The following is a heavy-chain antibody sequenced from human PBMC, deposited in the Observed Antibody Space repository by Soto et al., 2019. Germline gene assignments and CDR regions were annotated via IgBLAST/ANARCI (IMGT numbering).Heavy chain of an antibody. V-gene: IGHV1-3*01. J-gene: IGHJ4*02. CDR3: ARKDYYGSGIYYFDS. Sequence: GAPVKVSCKASGYTFSNFPIHWVRQAPGQGLEWMGWINPANGDTGYSQKFQGRVTLTRDTSARIAYMELSSLRSEDTAVYHCARKDYYGSGIYYFDSWGQGTLVTVSS. CDR1: GYTFSNFP. CDR2: INPANGDT. D-gene: IGHD3-10*01.